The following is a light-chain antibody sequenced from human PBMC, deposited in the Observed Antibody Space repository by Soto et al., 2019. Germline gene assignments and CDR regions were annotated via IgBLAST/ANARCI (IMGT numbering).Light chain of an antibody. J-gene: IGKJ2*03. CDR2: KAS. Sequence: DIQMTQSPSSLSASVGDRVTFTCRASQSISNWLAWYQQKPGKAPKLLIYKASTLESGVPSRFSGSGSGTEFTLTISSLQADDFAIYYCQQYNNYLYSFGQGTKLEIK. V-gene: IGKV1-5*03. CDR3: QQYNNYLYS. CDR1: QSISNW.